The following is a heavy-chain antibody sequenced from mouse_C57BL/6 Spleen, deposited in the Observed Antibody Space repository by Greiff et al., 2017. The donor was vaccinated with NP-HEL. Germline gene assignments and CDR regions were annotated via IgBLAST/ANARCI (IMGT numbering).Heavy chain of an antibody. CDR3: ARDGTVPFAY. V-gene: IGHV7-3*01. Sequence: DVLLVESGAGLVQPGGSLSLSCAASGFTFTNYYMSWVRQPPGKALEWLGFIRNKANGYTSEYSASVKGQITITRDTSQSILYRQMNAVGAEGSASYYWARDGTVPFAYWGQGTLVTVSA. CDR1: GFTFTNYY. CDR2: IRNKANGYTS. J-gene: IGHJ3*01. D-gene: IGHD1-1*01.